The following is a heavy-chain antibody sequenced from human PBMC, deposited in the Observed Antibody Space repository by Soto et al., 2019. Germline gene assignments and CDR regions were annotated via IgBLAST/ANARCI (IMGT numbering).Heavy chain of an antibody. J-gene: IGHJ4*02. CDR3: ARVPILTGYAPFDY. D-gene: IGHD3-9*01. CDR2: IYYSGST. Sequence: QVQLQESGPGLVKPSETLSLTCTVSGGSISSYYWSWIRQPPGKGLEWIGYIYYSGSTNYNPSLKSRVTLSVDTSKTQFSLKLSSVTAADTAVYYCARVPILTGYAPFDYWGQGTLVTVSS. V-gene: IGHV4-59*01. CDR1: GGSISSYY.